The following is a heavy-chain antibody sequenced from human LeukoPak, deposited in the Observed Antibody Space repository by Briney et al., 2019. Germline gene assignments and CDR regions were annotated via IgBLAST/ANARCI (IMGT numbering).Heavy chain of an antibody. V-gene: IGHV3-7*05. D-gene: IGHD3-10*01. Sequence: PGGSLRLSCAASGFTFSDYWMSWVRQAPGTGLEWVANIKRDGSQKYYVDSVKGRFTISRDNAKNSLYLQMNSLKAEDAAVYYCATGITMVRGMDDYWGQGTLVTVSS. CDR3: ATGITMVRGMDDY. CDR2: IKRDGSQK. CDR1: GFTFSDYW. J-gene: IGHJ4*02.